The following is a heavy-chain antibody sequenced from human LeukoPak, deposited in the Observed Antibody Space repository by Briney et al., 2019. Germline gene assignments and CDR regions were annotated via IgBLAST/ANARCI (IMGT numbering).Heavy chain of an antibody. CDR3: VRDGLLVSGVALDI. D-gene: IGHD2-15*01. CDR2: IKTDGSST. J-gene: IGHJ3*02. V-gene: IGHV3-74*01. Sequence: GGSLRLSYAASGFTFSSYWMHWVRQAPGKGLVWVSRIKTDGSSTSYADSVKGRFNISRDNAKNTLFLQMNTLRAEDTAVYYCVRDGLLVSGVALDIWGQGTLVTVSP. CDR1: GFTFSSYW.